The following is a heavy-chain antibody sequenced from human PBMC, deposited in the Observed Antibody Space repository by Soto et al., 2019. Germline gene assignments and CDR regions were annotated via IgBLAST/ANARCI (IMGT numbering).Heavy chain of an antibody. D-gene: IGHD3-10*01. CDR3: AREWFGPDV. V-gene: IGHV3-74*01. Sequence: ELQLVESGGGLVQPGGSLRLSCAASGFTLSGRSMHWVRQAPGKGLVWVSGIDNAGTDSTYADSVKGRFTSSRDNAKNMRYLQMNSLRVEDTAVYYCAREWFGPDVWGKGTTVTVSS. CDR2: IDNAGTDS. CDR1: GFTLSGRS. J-gene: IGHJ6*04.